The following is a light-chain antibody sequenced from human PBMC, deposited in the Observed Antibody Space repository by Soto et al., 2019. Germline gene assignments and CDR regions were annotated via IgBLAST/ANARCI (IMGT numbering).Light chain of an antibody. CDR2: WAS. CDR1: QSICTW. CDR3: QHYTTYSGT. J-gene: IGKJ3*01. Sequence: DIHMTQSPATLSASVGDRVTITCRASQSICTWLAWYQQKPGKAPKLLIYWASSLESGVPSRFSGSGSGTEVTLTISSLQPDDFATYYCQHYTTYSGTFGPGTKVDIK. V-gene: IGKV1-5*03.